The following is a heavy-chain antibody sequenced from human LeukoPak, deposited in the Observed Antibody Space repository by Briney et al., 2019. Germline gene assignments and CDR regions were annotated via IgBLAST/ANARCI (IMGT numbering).Heavy chain of an antibody. D-gene: IGHD5-12*01. CDR3: TTTVATSEDAFDI. V-gene: IGHV4-59*08. Sequence: SETLSLTCTVSGGSISSYYWSWIRQPPGKGLEWIGYIYYSGSTNYDPSLKSRVTISVDTSKNQFSLKLSSVTAADTAVYYCTTTVATSEDAFDIWGQGTMVTVSS. CDR1: GGSISSYY. J-gene: IGHJ3*02. CDR2: IYYSGST.